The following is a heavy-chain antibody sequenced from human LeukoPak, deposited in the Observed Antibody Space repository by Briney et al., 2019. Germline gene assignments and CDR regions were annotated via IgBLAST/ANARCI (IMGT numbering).Heavy chain of an antibody. V-gene: IGHV4-59*12. D-gene: IGHD6-13*01. CDR2: IYYSGST. CDR1: GGSFSGDY. CDR3: ARASGIAAAGGDYRGYYYYYMDV. Sequence: NPSETLSLTCAVYGGSFSGDYWSWIRQPPGKGLEWIGYIYYSGSTNYNPSLKSRVTISVDTSKNQFSLKLSSVTAADTAVYYCARASGIAAAGGDYRGYYYYYMDVWGKGTTVTVSS. J-gene: IGHJ6*03.